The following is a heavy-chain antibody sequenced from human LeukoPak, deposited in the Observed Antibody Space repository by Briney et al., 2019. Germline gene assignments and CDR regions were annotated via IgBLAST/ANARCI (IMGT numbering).Heavy chain of an antibody. CDR1: GFTLCFYP. J-gene: IGHJ4*02. Sequence: PGGSLRLSCAASGFTLCFYPMPSARQAPGKGLEWVSSISYNGSTQYYADSVKGRFTISRDNSKNTLFVQMDSLRGEDTAVYYCVHDREGSGWYYLDYWGQGTLVTVSS. CDR3: VHDREGSGWYYLDY. V-gene: IGHV3-30-3*01. D-gene: IGHD6-19*01. CDR2: ISYNGSTQ.